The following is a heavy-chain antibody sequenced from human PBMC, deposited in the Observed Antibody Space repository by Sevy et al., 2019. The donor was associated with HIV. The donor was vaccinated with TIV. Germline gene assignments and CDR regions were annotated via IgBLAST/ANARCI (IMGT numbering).Heavy chain of an antibody. CDR3: ARDASWSFDY. CDR1: GFTFSSYG. Sequence: GGSLRLSCAASGFTFSSYGMHWVRQAPGKGLEWVAFIRYDGSNKYYADSVKGRFTISRDNSKNTLYLQMNSLRAEDTAVYYCARDASWSFDYWGPGTLVTVSS. V-gene: IGHV3-30*02. CDR2: IRYDGSNK. J-gene: IGHJ4*02. D-gene: IGHD3-3*01.